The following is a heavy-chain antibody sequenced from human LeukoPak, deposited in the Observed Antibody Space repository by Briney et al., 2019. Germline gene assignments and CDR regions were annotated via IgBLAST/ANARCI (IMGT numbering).Heavy chain of an antibody. Sequence: PSETLSLTCAVYGGSFSGYYWSWIRQPPGKGLEWIGEINHSGSTNYNPSLKSRVTISVDTSKNQFSLKLSSVTAAHTAVYYCARRYGSGSSGTFDYWGQGTLVTVSS. V-gene: IGHV4-34*01. CDR2: INHSGST. CDR3: ARRYGSGSSGTFDY. D-gene: IGHD3-10*01. J-gene: IGHJ4*02. CDR1: GGSFSGYY.